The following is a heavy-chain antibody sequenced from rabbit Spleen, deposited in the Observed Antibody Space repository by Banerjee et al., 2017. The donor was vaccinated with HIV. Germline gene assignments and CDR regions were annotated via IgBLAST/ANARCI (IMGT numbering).Heavy chain of an antibody. CDR1: GVSFSGNSY. J-gene: IGHJ6*01. V-gene: IGHV1S40*01. D-gene: IGHD8-1*01. CDR3: ARDTGSSFSSYGMDL. CDR2: IDTGSSGFT. Sequence: QSLEESGGDLVKPGASLTLTCIASGVSFSGNSYMCWVRHAPGKGLEWIACIDTGSSGFTYFASWAKGRFTISKTSSTTVTLQMTSLTAADTATYFCARDTGSSFSSYGMDLWGPGTLVTVS.